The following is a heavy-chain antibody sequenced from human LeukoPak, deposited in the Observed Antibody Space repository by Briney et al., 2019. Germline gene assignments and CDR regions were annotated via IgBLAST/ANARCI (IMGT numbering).Heavy chain of an antibody. J-gene: IGHJ4*02. D-gene: IGHD6-13*01. CDR1: GFTFSGYE. CDR2: ISSSGSTI. V-gene: IGHV3-48*03. CDR3: ARDPHIAAAGTIFDY. Sequence: PGGSLRLSCAASGFTFSGYEMNWVRQAPGKGLEWVSYISSSGSTIYYADSVKGRFTISRDNAKNSLYLQMNSLRDEDSAVYYCARDPHIAAAGTIFDYWGQGTLVTVSS.